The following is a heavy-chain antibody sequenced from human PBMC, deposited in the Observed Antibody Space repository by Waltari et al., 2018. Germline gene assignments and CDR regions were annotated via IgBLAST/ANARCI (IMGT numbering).Heavy chain of an antibody. CDR2: SRSKAYGGTT. V-gene: IGHV3-49*04. CDR1: GFTFGDYA. Sequence: EVQLVESGGGLVQPGRSLRLSCTASGFTFGDYAMSWVRQAPVKGLEWVGCSRSKAYGGTTEYAASMKGRFTISRDDSKSIAYLQMNSLKTEDTAVYYCTRMGILYNWNFPGDYWGQGTLVTVSS. D-gene: IGHD1-1*01. CDR3: TRMGILYNWNFPGDY. J-gene: IGHJ4*02.